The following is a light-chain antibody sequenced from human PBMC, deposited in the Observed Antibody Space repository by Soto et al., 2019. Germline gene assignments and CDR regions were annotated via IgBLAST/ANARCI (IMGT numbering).Light chain of an antibody. J-gene: IGLJ3*02. CDR2: EVS. V-gene: IGLV2-14*01. Sequence: QSALTQPASVSGSPGQSITISCTGTRSDVGGYNYLSWYQQHPGKAAKAMIYEVSNRPSGVSNRFSGSKSGNTASLTISGLQDEDEADYFCSSYTTSGTPVFGGGTKVTVL. CDR3: SSYTTSGTPV. CDR1: RSDVGGYNY.